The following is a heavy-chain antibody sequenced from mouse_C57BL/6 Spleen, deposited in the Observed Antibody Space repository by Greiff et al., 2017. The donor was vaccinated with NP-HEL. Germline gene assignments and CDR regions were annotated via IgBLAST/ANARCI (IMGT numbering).Heavy chain of an antibody. CDR3: ARHGLRGFAY. V-gene: IGHV1-61*01. Sequence: QVQLQQPGAELVRPGSSVKLSCKASGYTFTSYWMDWVKQRPGQGLEWIGNIYPSDSETHYNQKFKDKATLTVDKSSSTAYMQLSSLTSEDSAVYYCARHGLRGFAYWGQGTLVTVSA. CDR2: IYPSDSET. D-gene: IGHD2-4*01. J-gene: IGHJ3*01. CDR1: GYTFTSYW.